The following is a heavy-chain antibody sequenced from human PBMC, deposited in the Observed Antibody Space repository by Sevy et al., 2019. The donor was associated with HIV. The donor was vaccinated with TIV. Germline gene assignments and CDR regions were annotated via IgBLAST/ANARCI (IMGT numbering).Heavy chain of an antibody. V-gene: IGHV4-39*01. CDR1: GGSISSSSYY. D-gene: IGHD3-3*01. CDR2: IYYSGST. J-gene: IGHJ4*02. CDR3: ARVNDFWSGYSKTYYFDY. Sequence: SETLSLTCTVSGGSISSSSYYWGWIRQPPGKGLEWIGSIYYSGSTYYNPSLKSRVTISVDTSKNQFSLKLSSVTAAGTAVYYCARVNDFWSGYSKTYYFDYWGQGTLVTVSS.